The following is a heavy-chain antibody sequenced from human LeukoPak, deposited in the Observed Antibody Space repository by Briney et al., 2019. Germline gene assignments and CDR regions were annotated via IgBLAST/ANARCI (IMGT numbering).Heavy chain of an antibody. Sequence: GGSLRLSCAASGLTFSRDWMSWVRQPPGQGLEWVATIKQDASEEYYVDSVNGRFTISRDNAKNSLFLQLDSLRAEDTAVYYCTRVSAWDQGFCIGPNCVRWFDTWGQGTLVTVSS. V-gene: IGHV3-7*01. CDR3: TRVSAWDQGFCIGPNCVRWFDT. D-gene: IGHD2-15*01. J-gene: IGHJ5*02. CDR1: GLTFSRDW. CDR2: IKQDASEE.